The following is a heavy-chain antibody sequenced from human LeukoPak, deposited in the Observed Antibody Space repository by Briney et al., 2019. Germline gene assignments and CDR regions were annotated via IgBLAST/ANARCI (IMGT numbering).Heavy chain of an antibody. J-gene: IGHJ4*02. D-gene: IGHD3-16*01. V-gene: IGHV3-53*01. CDR1: GFTFSSHW. CDR3: ARSRGDRFDY. CDR2: IYSGGST. Sequence: GGSLRLSCAASGFTFSSHWMSWVRQAPGKGLEWVSVIYSGGSTYYADSVKGRFTISRDNSKNTLYLQMNSLRAEDTAVYYCARSRGDRFDYWGQGTLVTVSS.